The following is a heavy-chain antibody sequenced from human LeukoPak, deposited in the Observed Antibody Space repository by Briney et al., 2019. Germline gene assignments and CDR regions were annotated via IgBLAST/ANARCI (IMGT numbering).Heavy chain of an antibody. D-gene: IGHD2-2*01. CDR1: GGTFTSYA. V-gene: IGHV1-69*06. J-gene: IGHJ5*02. CDR2: SIPIFGTA. CDR3: AFSVGYCSSTSCYGLGNWFDP. Sequence: SVKVSCKASGGTFTSYAISWVRQAPGQGLESRGGSIPIFGTANYAQKFQGRVTITADKSTSTAYMELSSLRSEDTAVYYCAFSVGYCSSTSCYGLGNWFDPWGQGTLVTVSS.